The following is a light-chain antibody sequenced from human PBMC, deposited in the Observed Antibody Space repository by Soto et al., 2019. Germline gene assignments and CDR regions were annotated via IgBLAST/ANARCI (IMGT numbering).Light chain of an antibody. CDR3: QQRSNWGVT. Sequence: EIVLTQSPATLSLSPGERATLSCRASQSVSTYLAWYQQKPGQAPRLLINNASNRATGIPARFSGSGSGTDFTLTISSLEPEDFAVYSCQQRSNWGVTFGGATKVEIK. CDR1: QSVSTY. CDR2: NAS. J-gene: IGKJ4*01. V-gene: IGKV3-11*01.